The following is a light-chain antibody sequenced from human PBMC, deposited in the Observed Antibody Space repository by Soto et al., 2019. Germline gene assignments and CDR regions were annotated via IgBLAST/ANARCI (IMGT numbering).Light chain of an antibody. V-gene: IGKV1-5*01. CDR2: DGS. J-gene: IGKJ1*01. CDR3: QHYNSYSWT. Sequence: DIQMTQSPSTLSASVGDRVTITCRASQSITIWLAWYQQKPGKAPKLLIFDGSSLESGVPSRFSGSGSGTEFTLTISSLQPDDFATYYCQHYNSYSWTFGQGTKVEIK. CDR1: QSITIW.